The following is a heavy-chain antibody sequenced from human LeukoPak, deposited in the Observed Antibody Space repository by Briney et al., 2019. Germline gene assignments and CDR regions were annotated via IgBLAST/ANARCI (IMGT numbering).Heavy chain of an antibody. CDR3: ARDKLKIAVAGIDY. D-gene: IGHD6-19*01. V-gene: IGHV3-7*01. Sequence: GGSLRLSCAASGFTFSNSWMTWVRQAPGKGLEWVANIKEDGSDKYYVDSVKGRFTISRDNAKNSLYLQMNSLRAEDTAVYYCARDKLKIAVAGIDYWGQGTLVTVSS. J-gene: IGHJ4*02. CDR1: GFTFSNSW. CDR2: IKEDGSDK.